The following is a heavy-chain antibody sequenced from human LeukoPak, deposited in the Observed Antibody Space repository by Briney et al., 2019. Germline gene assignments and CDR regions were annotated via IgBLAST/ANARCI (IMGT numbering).Heavy chain of an antibody. CDR1: GFTFSSYG. CDR3: AKGDILTGSFSLLGY. V-gene: IGHV3-30*02. CDR2: IRYDGSNK. D-gene: IGHD3-9*01. Sequence: GGSPRLSCAASGFTFSSYGMHWVRQAPGKGLAWVAFIRYDGSNKYYADSVKGRFTISRDNAKNSLYLQMNSLRAEDTALYYCAKGDILTGSFSLLGYWGQGTLVTVSS. J-gene: IGHJ4*02.